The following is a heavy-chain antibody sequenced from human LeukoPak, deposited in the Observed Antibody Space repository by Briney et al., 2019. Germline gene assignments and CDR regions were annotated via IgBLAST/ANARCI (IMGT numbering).Heavy chain of an antibody. D-gene: IGHD4-11*01. Sequence: SETLSLTCTVSGGSISSYYWSWIRQPPGKGLEWIGYIYYSGSTNYNPSLKSRVTISVDTSKNQFSLKLSSVTAADTAVYYCARGDFYSNYVSYWGQGTLVTVSS. CDR2: IYYSGST. J-gene: IGHJ4*02. CDR1: GGSISSYY. CDR3: ARGDFYSNYVSY. V-gene: IGHV4-59*01.